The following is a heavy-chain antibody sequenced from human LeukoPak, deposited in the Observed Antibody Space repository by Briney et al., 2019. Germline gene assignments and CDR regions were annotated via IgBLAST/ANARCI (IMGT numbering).Heavy chain of an antibody. CDR2: INHSGST. CDR3: ARYDSSGYSGYYFDY. CDR1: GGSFRGYY. Sequence: SETLSLTCAVYGGSFRGYYWSWIRQPPGKGLEGIGEINHSGSTNYNPSLKSRVTISVDTSKNQFSPKLSSVTAADTAVYYCARYDSSGYSGYYFDYWGQGTLVTVSS. J-gene: IGHJ4*02. V-gene: IGHV4-34*01. D-gene: IGHD3-22*01.